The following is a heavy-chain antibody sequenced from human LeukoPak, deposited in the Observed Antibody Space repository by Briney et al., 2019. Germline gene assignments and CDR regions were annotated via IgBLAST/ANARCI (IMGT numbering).Heavy chain of an antibody. CDR3: AKTLGAQQWLVRYGMDV. D-gene: IGHD6-19*01. CDR1: GFVFSNYA. CDR2: IGGSGGST. J-gene: IGHJ6*02. V-gene: IGHV3-23*01. Sequence: PGGSLRLSCAASGFVFSNYAMSWVRQAPGQGLERVSPIGGSGGSTYYADSVKGRFTISRDNSKNTLYLQMNSLRAEDTAVYSCAKTLGAQQWLVRYGMDVWGQGTTVTVS.